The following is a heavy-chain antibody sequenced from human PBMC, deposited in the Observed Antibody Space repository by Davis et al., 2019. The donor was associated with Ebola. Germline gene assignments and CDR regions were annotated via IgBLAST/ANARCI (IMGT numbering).Heavy chain of an antibody. D-gene: IGHD5-24*01. J-gene: IGHJ6*04. Sequence: AASVKVSCKASGRTFSSYAISWVRQAPGQGLEWMGGIIPIFGTANYAQKFQGRVTLTADESTSTAYMELSSLRSEDTAVYYCARDRREIGGMDVWGKGTTVTVSS. CDR1: GRTFSSYA. CDR3: ARDRREIGGMDV. V-gene: IGHV1-69*13. CDR2: IIPIFGTA.